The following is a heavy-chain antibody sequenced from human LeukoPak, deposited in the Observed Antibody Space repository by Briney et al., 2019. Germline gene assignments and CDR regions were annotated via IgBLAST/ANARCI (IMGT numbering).Heavy chain of an antibody. CDR2: ISSGT. V-gene: IGHV3-23*01. Sequence: GGSLRLSCAASGFVFSTYGMSWVRQVPGKGPEWVATISSGTYYAEPVKGRFTISRDNSKNTLFVQMNSLRAEDTAIYYCGKEGQQLDFWGQGTLATVSS. J-gene: IGHJ4*02. D-gene: IGHD6-13*01. CDR1: GFVFSTYG. CDR3: GKEGQQLDF.